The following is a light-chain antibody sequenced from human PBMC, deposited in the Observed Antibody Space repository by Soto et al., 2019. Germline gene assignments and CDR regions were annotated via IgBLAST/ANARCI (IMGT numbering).Light chain of an antibody. Sequence: AIRMTQSPSSLSASTGDRATITCRASQGISSYLAWYQQKPGKAPKLLIYAASTLQSGVPSRFSGSGSGTDFTLTISCLQSEDFATYYCQQYYSYPITVGQGTRLEIK. CDR1: QGISSY. CDR2: AAS. V-gene: IGKV1-8*01. CDR3: QQYYSYPIT. J-gene: IGKJ5*01.